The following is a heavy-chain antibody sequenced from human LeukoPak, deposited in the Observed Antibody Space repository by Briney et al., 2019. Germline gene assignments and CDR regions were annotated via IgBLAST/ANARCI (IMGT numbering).Heavy chain of an antibody. CDR3: ARGRLILRYSGSVGSRFDY. D-gene: IGHD1-26*01. J-gene: IGHJ4*02. V-gene: IGHV1-2*02. CDR1: GYTFTGYY. CDR2: INPNSGGT. Sequence: GASVKVSCKASGYTFTGYYMHWVRQAPGQGLEWMGWINPNSGGTNYAQKFQGGVTMTRDTSISTAYMELSRLRSDDTAVYYCARGRLILRYSGSVGSRFDYWGQGTLVTVSS.